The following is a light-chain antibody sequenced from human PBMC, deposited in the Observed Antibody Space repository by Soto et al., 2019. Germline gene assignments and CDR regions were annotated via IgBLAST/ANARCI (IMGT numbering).Light chain of an antibody. Sequence: DIQMTQSPSSLSASVGDRVTITCRASQSISSYLNWYQQKPVKAPKLLIYAASSLQSGVPSRFSGSGSGTDFTLTISSLQPEDFATYYCQQSYSTPWTFDQGTKVEIK. V-gene: IGKV1-39*01. J-gene: IGKJ1*01. CDR3: QQSYSTPWT. CDR1: QSISSY. CDR2: AAS.